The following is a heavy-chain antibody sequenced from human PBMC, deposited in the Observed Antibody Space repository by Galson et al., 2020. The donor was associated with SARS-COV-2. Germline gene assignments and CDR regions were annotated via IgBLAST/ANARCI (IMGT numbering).Heavy chain of an antibody. CDR2: SYYSGSG. J-gene: IGHJ4*02. CDR1: GGSISSSNYY. Sequence: SETLSLTCSVSGGSISSSNYYWGWVRQPPGKGLEWIGSSYYSGSGYYNPSLTSRLTISVDTAKNQFFMKLTSLTAADTAVYYCARQILTGYYSFYYFDYWGQGALITVSS. D-gene: IGHD3-9*01. CDR3: ARQILTGYYSFYYFDY. V-gene: IGHV4-39*01.